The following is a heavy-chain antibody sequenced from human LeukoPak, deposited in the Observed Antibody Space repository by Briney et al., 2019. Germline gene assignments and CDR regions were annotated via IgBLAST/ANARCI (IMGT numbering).Heavy chain of an antibody. CDR1: GGSLSGYY. D-gene: IGHD3-10*01. J-gene: IGHJ4*02. V-gene: IGHV4-34*01. CDR3: ARRSVWFGELSFDY. CDR2: IYHSGST. Sequence: SETLSLTCAVYGGSLSGYYWSWIRQPPGKGLEWIGSIYHSGSTNYNLSLKSRVTISVDTSKNQFSLKLSSVTAADTAVYYCARRSVWFGELSFDYWGRGTLVTVSS.